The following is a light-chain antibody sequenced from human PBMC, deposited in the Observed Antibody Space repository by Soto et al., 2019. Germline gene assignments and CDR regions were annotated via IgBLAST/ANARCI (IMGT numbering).Light chain of an antibody. CDR1: QSVSNNY. Sequence: EIVLTQSPGILSLSPGERATLSCRASQSVSNNYLAWYQQKPGQAPRLLIYGASNRATGIPARFSGSGSGTDFTLTISSLEAEDFAVYYCQQRSNWPPITFGQGTRLEIK. J-gene: IGKJ5*01. CDR3: QQRSNWPPIT. V-gene: IGKV3-11*01. CDR2: GAS.